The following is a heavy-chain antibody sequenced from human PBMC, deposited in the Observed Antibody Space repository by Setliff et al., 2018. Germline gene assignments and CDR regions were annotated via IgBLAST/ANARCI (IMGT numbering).Heavy chain of an antibody. J-gene: IGHJ4*02. CDR1: GGSISSGSYY. V-gene: IGHV4-61*02. CDR3: RLWSQYYHNDY. D-gene: IGHD3-3*02. Sequence: SETLSLTCTVSGGSISSGSYYWSWIRHPAGTGLEWIGRIYSSGRTDYNRSLKSRLTMSVDTSKNQFSLKLTSVTAAASAVYYCRLWSQYYHNDYWGQGTVVTVSS. CDR2: IYSSGRT.